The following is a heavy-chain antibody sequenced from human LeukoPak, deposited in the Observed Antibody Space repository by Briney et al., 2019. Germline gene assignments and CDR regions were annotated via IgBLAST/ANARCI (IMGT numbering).Heavy chain of an antibody. CDR2: FYYGGST. V-gene: IGHV4-38-2*02. CDR1: GYSISSGYY. D-gene: IGHD2-2*01. CDR3: ARGGCSSTSCPKFYYYMDV. Sequence: PSETLSLTCTVSGYSISSGYYWGWIRRPPGPRLEWIGSFYYGGSTNYNPSLKSRVTISVDTSKNQFSLKLSSVTAADTAVYYCARGGCSSTSCPKFYYYMDVWGKGTTVTVSS. J-gene: IGHJ6*03.